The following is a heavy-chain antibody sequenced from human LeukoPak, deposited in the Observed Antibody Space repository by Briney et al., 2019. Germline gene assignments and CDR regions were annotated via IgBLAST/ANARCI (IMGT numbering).Heavy chain of an antibody. V-gene: IGHV4-59*01. CDR3: ATLPSSTTHDAFDI. CDR1: GGSISSYY. Sequence: SETLSLTCTVPGGSISSYYWSWIRQPPGKGLEWIGYIYYSGSTNYNPSLKSRVTISVDTSKNQFSLKLSSVTAADTAVYYCATLPSSTTHDAFDIWGQGTMVTVSS. CDR2: IYYSGST. D-gene: IGHD1-1*01. J-gene: IGHJ3*02.